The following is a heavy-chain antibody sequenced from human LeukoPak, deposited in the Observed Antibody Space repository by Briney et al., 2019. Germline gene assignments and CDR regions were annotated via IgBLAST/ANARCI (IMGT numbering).Heavy chain of an antibody. D-gene: IGHD3-10*01. CDR2: INHSGGT. CDR1: SESFSVYY. J-gene: IGHJ4*02. CDR3: ATRSL. Sequence: SETLSLTCAVYSESFSVYYWSWIRQLPGKGLEWIGEINHSGGTNYNPSLKSRVTISVDTSKNQFSLKLISVTAADTAVYYCATRSLWGQGTLVTVSS. V-gene: IGHV4-34*01.